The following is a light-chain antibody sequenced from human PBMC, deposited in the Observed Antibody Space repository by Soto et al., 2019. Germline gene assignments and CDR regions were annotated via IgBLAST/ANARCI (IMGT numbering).Light chain of an antibody. CDR3: SSFTSSNTVV. CDR1: SSDVGRYNY. CDR2: DVS. J-gene: IGLJ3*02. Sequence: QSALTQPASVSGSPGQSISISCIGTSSDVGRYNYVSWYQQHPGQVPKLMIYDVSNRPSGVSNRFSGSKSGNTASLTISGLQAEDEADYYCSSFTSSNTVVFGGGTKLTVL. V-gene: IGLV2-14*03.